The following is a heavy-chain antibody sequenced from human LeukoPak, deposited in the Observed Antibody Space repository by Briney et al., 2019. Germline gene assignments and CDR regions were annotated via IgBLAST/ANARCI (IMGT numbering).Heavy chain of an antibody. CDR1: GYTFTGYY. CDR2: INPNSGGT. V-gene: IGHV1-2*06. D-gene: IGHD4-17*01. Sequence: GASVKVSCKASGYTFTGYYMHWLRQAPGQGLEWMGRINPNSGGTNYAQKFQGRVTMTRDTSISTAYMELSRLRSDDTAVYNCARGDYGDYSYYFDYWGQGTLVTVSS. CDR3: ARGDYGDYSYYFDY. J-gene: IGHJ4*02.